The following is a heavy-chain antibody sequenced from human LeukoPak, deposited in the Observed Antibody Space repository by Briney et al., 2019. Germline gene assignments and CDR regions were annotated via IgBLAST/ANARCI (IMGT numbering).Heavy chain of an antibody. V-gene: IGHV4-39*07. CDR1: GGSISSSSYY. Sequence: PSETLSLTCTVSGGSISSSSYYWGWIRQPPGKGLEWIGSIYYSGSTYYNPSLKSRVTISVDTSKNQFSLKLSSVTAADTAVYYCARRSRQYGSNWFDPWGQGTLVTVSS. D-gene: IGHD3-10*01. J-gene: IGHJ5*02. CDR3: ARRSRQYGSNWFDP. CDR2: IYYSGST.